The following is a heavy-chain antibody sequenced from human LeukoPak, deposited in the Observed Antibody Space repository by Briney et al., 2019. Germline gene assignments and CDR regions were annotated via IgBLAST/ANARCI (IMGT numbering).Heavy chain of an antibody. CDR3: ARDNSGYFDC. Sequence: GGSLRLSCAASGLTFGDYAMFWVRQAPGKGLEWVASLSYDGSNKAYTDSVKGRFTISRDNSKNTLDLQMDSLTVEDTAVYHCARDNSGYFDCWGQGTLVTVSS. D-gene: IGHD6-19*01. CDR1: GLTFGDYA. V-gene: IGHV3-30*04. J-gene: IGHJ4*02. CDR2: LSYDGSNK.